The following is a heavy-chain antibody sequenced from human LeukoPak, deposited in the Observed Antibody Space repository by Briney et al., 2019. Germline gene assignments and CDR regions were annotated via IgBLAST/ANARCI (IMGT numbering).Heavy chain of an antibody. J-gene: IGHJ4*02. CDR2: IYTSGST. Sequence: PSESLSLTCTVSGGSISSGSYYWSWIRQPAGKGLEWIGRIYTSGSTNYNPSLKSRVTISVDTSKNQFSLKLSSVTAADTAVYYCARHVLTTPWQQPYFDYWGQGTLVTVSS. CDR1: GGSISSGSYY. CDR3: ARHVLTTPWQQPYFDY. D-gene: IGHD6-13*01. V-gene: IGHV4-61*02.